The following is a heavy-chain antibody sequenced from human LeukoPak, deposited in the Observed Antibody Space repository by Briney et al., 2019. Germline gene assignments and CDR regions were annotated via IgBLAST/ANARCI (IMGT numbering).Heavy chain of an antibody. Sequence: GGSLRLSCAASGFTFSSYGMHWVRQAPGKGLEWVAVISYDGSNKYYADSVKGRFTISRDNSKNTLYLQMNSLRAEDTAVYYCAKGILYGSPDYWGQGTLVTVSS. CDR3: AKGILYGSPDY. J-gene: IGHJ4*02. CDR1: GFTFSSYG. V-gene: IGHV3-30*18. D-gene: IGHD5-24*01. CDR2: ISYDGSNK.